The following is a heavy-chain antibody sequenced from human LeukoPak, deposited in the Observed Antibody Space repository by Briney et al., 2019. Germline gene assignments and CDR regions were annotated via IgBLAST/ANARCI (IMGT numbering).Heavy chain of an antibody. CDR3: AKRNVGAADY. D-gene: IGHD1-26*01. CDR2: ISNSGAGT. CDR1: GFTFNRFG. J-gene: IGHJ4*02. Sequence: GGSLRLSCAGSGFTFNRFGIHWVRQAPGKGLEWVSAISNSGAGTYYADSVKGRFTISRDNSKNTLYLQMNSLKAEDTAVYYCAKRNVGAADYWGQGTLVTVSS. V-gene: IGHV3-23*01.